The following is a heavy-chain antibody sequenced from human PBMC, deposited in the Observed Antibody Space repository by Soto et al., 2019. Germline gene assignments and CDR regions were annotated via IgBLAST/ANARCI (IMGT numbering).Heavy chain of an antibody. D-gene: IGHD6-19*01. Sequence: QITLKESGPPLVIPTQTLTLTCTFSGFSLNTRGVGVGWIRQPPGKALEWVALIHWDDEKRYSPSLRNTLTITTATSTTQAVLTLTPMDPLDTATYSCAYSPFVFGSGWTFDFWGQGILLTVSS. CDR2: IHWDDEK. CDR1: GFSLNTRGVG. V-gene: IGHV2-5*02. CDR3: AYSPFVFGSGWTFDF. J-gene: IGHJ4*02.